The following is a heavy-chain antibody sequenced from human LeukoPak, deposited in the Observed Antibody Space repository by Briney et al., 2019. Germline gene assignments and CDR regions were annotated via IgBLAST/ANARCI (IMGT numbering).Heavy chain of an antibody. Sequence: GASVKVSCKASGYTFTSYGISWVRQAPGQGLEWMGWISAYNGNTNYAEKLQGRVTMTTDTSTSTAYMELRSLRSDDTAVYYCARYDYGDYGIGFDPWGQGTLVTVSS. CDR2: ISAYNGNT. J-gene: IGHJ5*02. V-gene: IGHV1-18*01. CDR1: GYTFTSYG. D-gene: IGHD4-17*01. CDR3: ARYDYGDYGIGFDP.